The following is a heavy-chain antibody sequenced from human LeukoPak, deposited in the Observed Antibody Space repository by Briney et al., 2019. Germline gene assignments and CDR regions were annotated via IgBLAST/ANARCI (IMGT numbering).Heavy chain of an antibody. Sequence: GSLRLSCAASGFTFSSYAMHWVRQAPGKGLEWVAVISYDGSNKYYADSVKGRFTISRDNSKKTLYLQMNSLRAEDTAVYYCARDVWDTTELYNWFDPWGQGTLVTVSS. D-gene: IGHD4-11*01. CDR3: ARDVWDTTELYNWFDP. V-gene: IGHV3-30*01. CDR1: GFTFSSYA. J-gene: IGHJ5*02. CDR2: ISYDGSNK.